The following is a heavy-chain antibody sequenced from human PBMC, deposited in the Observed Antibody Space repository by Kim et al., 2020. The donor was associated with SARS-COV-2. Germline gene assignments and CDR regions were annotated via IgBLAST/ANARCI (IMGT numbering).Heavy chain of an antibody. CDR2: TGTTGDT. J-gene: IGHJ6*02. CDR1: GFTFRVYD. CDR3: AGSETATRFRLDA. V-gene: IGHV3-13*04. Sequence: GGSLRLSCAASGFTFRVYDMNWVRQAPGKGLEWVSATGTTGDTYYAVSVRDRLTVSRDDAKNSFYHQLISLTAGDTAVYFCAGSETATRFRLDACGQG. D-gene: IGHD3-3*01.